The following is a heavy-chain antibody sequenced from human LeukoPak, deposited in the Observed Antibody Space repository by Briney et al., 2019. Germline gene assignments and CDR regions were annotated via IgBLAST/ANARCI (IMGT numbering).Heavy chain of an antibody. CDR2: ISAYNGNT. V-gene: IGHV1-18*01. J-gene: IGHJ5*02. D-gene: IGHD5-12*01. Sequence: ASVEVSCKASGYTFTSYGISWVRQAPGQGLEWMGWISAYNGNTNYAQKLQGRVTMTTDTSTSTVYMELSSLRSEDTAVYYCARTWIHEAYNWFDPWGQGTLVTVSS. CDR3: ARTWIHEAYNWFDP. CDR1: GYTFTSYG.